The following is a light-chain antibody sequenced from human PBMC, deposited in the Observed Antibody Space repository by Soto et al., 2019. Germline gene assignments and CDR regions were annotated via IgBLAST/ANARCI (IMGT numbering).Light chain of an antibody. CDR1: QSVNIY. V-gene: IGKV3-11*01. CDR2: DTS. Sequence: EIVLTQSPATLSLSPGERATLSCRASQSVNIYLDWYQQKPGQAPRLLIYDTSNRATGIPARFSGSGSGTGFTLTISSLEPEDFAVYYCQQRSNWPPEITFGQGTRLEIK. CDR3: QQRSNWPPEIT. J-gene: IGKJ5*01.